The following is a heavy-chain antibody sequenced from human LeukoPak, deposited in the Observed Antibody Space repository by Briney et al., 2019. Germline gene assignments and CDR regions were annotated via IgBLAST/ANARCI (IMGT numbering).Heavy chain of an antibody. D-gene: IGHD3-22*01. V-gene: IGHV4-34*01. Sequence: PSETLSLTCAVYGGSFSGYYWSWTRQPPGKGLEWIGEINHSGSTNYNPSLKSRVTISVDTSKNQFSLKLSSVTAADTAVYYCARVREEANSGYPDYWGQGTLVTVSS. J-gene: IGHJ4*02. CDR3: ARVREEANSGYPDY. CDR2: INHSGST. CDR1: GGSFSGYY.